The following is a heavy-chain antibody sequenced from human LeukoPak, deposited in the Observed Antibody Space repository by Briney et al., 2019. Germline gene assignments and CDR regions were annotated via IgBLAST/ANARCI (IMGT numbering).Heavy chain of an antibody. V-gene: IGHV1-2*02. D-gene: IGHD6-19*01. J-gene: IGHJ4*02. CDR1: GYTFTGYY. CDR3: ARERYSSGWYGKYYFDY. CDR2: INPNSGGT. Sequence: GASVKVSCKASGYTFTGYYMHWVRQAPGQGLEWMGWINPNSGGTNYAQKFQGRVTMTRDTSISTAYKELSRLRSDDTAVYYCARERYSSGWYGKYYFDYWDQGTLVTVSS.